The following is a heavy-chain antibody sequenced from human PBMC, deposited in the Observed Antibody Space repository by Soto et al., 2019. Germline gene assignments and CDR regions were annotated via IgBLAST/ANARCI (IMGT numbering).Heavy chain of an antibody. CDR2: TYYRSKWYN. Sequence: SQTLSLTCAISGDSVSSNSVTWNWIRQSPSRGLEWLGRTYYRSKWYNDYVVSVKSRITINPDTSKNQFSLQLISVTPEDTAVYYCARADSYYFDYWGQGTLVTVSS. V-gene: IGHV6-1*01. CDR3: ARADSYYFDY. D-gene: IGHD3-3*01. CDR1: GDSVSSNSVT. J-gene: IGHJ4*02.